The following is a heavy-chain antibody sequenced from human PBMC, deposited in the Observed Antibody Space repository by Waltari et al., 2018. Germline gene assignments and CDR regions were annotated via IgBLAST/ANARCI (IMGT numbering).Heavy chain of an antibody. V-gene: IGHV3-7*01. CDR2: INQDGSEK. D-gene: IGHD7-27*01. CDR3: ARDHWGPDY. CDR1: GFTFTSYW. J-gene: IGHJ4*02. Sequence: EVQVVESGGGLVKRGGSLRLSCAASGFTFTSYWMSWVRQAPGKGPEWVANINQDGSEKNYVDYVKGRFTISRDNAKDSLYLQMNSLRAEDTAVYFCARDHWGPDYWGQGTLVTVSS.